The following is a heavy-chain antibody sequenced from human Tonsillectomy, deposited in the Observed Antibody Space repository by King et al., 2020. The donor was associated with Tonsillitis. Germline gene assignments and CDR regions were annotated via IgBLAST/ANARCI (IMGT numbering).Heavy chain of an antibody. D-gene: IGHD2-2*01. CDR3: ARVGCSSTSCYWSTERHFDY. CDR1: GGSISSYY. CDR2: IYYSGST. J-gene: IGHJ4*02. Sequence: QLQESGPGLVKPSETLSLTCTVSGGSISSYYWSWIRQPPGKGLEWIGYIYYSGSTNYNPSLKSRVTISVDTSKNQFSLKLSSVTAADTAVYYCARVGCSSTSCYWSTERHFDYWGRGTLVTVSS. V-gene: IGHV4-59*01.